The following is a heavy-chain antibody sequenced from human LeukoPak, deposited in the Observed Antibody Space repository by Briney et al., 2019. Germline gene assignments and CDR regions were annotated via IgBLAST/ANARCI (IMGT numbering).Heavy chain of an antibody. CDR2: ISGSGGST. D-gene: IGHD3-22*01. Sequence: GGSLRLSCAASGFTFSSYGMSWVRQAPGKGLEWVSAISGSGGSTYYADSVKGRFTISRDNSKNTLYLQMNSLRAEDTAVYYCAKDSQYYYDSSGYGRYWGQGTLVTVSS. V-gene: IGHV3-23*01. CDR3: AKDSQYYYDSSGYGRY. J-gene: IGHJ4*02. CDR1: GFTFSSYG.